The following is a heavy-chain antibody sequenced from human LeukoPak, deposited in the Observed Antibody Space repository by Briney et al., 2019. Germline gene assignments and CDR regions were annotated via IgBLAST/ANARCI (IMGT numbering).Heavy chain of an antibody. J-gene: IGHJ4*02. Sequence: GGSLRLSCAASGFTVDNNYMNWVRQAPGKGLEWVSLIYSGGTTSYADSVKGRFTISRDNSKNTLYLQMNSLRVEDTAVYYCAREDPPGTFDHWGRGALVAVSS. CDR3: AREDPPGTFDH. CDR2: IYSGGTT. V-gene: IGHV3-66*01. CDR1: GFTVDNNY.